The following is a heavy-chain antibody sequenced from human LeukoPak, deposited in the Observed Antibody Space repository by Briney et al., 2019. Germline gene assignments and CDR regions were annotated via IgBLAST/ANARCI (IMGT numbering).Heavy chain of an antibody. CDR3: ARHPRIAVPPFYYYYMDV. CDR1: GGSLNGYY. D-gene: IGHD6-6*01. CDR2: IYHSGGV. Sequence: SETLSLTCTVSGGSLNGYYWSWIRQPLGKGLEWIGFIYHSGGVNHNPSLKSRATISVDTSKNQVSLKLTSVTAADTAVYYCARHPRIAVPPFYYYYMDVWGKGTTVTVSS. J-gene: IGHJ6*03. V-gene: IGHV4-59*08.